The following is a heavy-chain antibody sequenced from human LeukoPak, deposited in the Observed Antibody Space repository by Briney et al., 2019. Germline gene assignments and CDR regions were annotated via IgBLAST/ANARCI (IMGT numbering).Heavy chain of an antibody. V-gene: IGHV3-21*01. D-gene: IGHD6-6*01. Sequence: GGSLRLSCAASGFTFSSYSMNWVRQAPGKGLEWVSSISSSSSYVYYADSVKGRFTISRDNAKNSLYLQMNSLRAEDTAVYYCARDGAGIAARLTYVWGKGTTVTVSS. CDR1: GFTFSSYS. CDR3: ARDGAGIAARLTYV. J-gene: IGHJ6*04. CDR2: ISSSSSYV.